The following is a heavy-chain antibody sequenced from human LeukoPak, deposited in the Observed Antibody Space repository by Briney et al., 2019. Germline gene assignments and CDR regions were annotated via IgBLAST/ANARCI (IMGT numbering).Heavy chain of an antibody. D-gene: IGHD1-26*01. CDR2: IIPIFGTA. CDR3: ARVSGGSYRLLDY. Sequence: SVKVSCKASGYTFTSYDISWVRQAPGQGLEWMGGIIPIFGTANYAQKFQGRVTITADESTSTAYMELSSLRSDDTAVYYCARVSGGSYRLLDYWGQGTLVTVSS. J-gene: IGHJ4*02. CDR1: GYTFTSYD. V-gene: IGHV1-69*13.